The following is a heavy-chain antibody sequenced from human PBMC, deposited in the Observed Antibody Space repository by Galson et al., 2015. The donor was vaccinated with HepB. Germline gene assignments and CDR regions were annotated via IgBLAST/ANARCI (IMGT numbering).Heavy chain of an antibody. Sequence: SCKASGDTFVNSPISWLRQAPGQGPEWMGGTIPALATANYAEKFQGRITISADESTNTVHVDLRSLRPDDTAVYYCARGTIVGAEGAIDIWGPGTMVTVSP. CDR3: ARGTIVGAEGAIDI. CDR1: GDTFVNSP. D-gene: IGHD1-26*01. CDR2: TIPALATA. V-gene: IGHV1-69*01. J-gene: IGHJ3*02.